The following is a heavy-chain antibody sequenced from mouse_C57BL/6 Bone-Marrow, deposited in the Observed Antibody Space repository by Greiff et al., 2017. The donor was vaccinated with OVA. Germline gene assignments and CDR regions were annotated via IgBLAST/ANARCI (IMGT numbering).Heavy chain of an antibody. V-gene: IGHV1-64*01. J-gene: IGHJ1*03. CDR2: IHPNSGST. CDR3: ASPLWLRRKDWYVDV. CDR1: GYTFTSYW. D-gene: IGHD2-2*01. Sequence: QVQLQQPGAELVKPGASVKLSCKASGYTFTSYWMHWVKQRPGQGLEWIGMIHPNSGSTNYNEKFKSKATLTVDKSSSTAYMQLSSLTSEDSAVYYCASPLWLRRKDWYVDVWGTGTTVTVSS.